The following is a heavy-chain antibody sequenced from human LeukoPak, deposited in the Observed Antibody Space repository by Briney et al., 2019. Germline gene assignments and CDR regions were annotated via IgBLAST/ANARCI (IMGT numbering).Heavy chain of an antibody. V-gene: IGHV3-30*03. Sequence: GGSLRLSCVFSGFTFRNHGMLWLRQAPGKGLEWVAVASSDEVNQNYAYSVKGSFLISRDNSKDTLHLQMNNLRTEDTAVYHGAAFIATKLDNWGQGILVTVTS. CDR3: AAFIATKLDN. CDR1: GFTFRNHG. D-gene: IGHD2-15*01. J-gene: IGHJ4*02. CDR2: ASSDEVNQ.